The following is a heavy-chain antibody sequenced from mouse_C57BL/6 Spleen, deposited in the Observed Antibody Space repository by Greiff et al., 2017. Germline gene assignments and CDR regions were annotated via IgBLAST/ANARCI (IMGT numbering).Heavy chain of an antibody. D-gene: IGHD2-2*01. Sequence: QVQLQQPGTELVKPGASVKLSCKASGYTFTSYWMHWVKQRPGQGLEWIGNINPRNGGTNYNEKFKSKATLTVDKSSSKAYMQLSSLTSEDYAVYYCSRARSYYVFDWFAYWGQGTLVTVSA. CDR3: SRARSYYVFDWFAY. V-gene: IGHV1-53*01. CDR2: INPRNGGT. CDR1: GYTFTSYW. J-gene: IGHJ3*01.